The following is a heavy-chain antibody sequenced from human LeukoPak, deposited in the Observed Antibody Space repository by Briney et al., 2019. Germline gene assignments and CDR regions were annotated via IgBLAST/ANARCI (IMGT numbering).Heavy chain of an antibody. D-gene: IGHD6-13*01. CDR1: AYTLTELS. V-gene: IGHV1-24*01. J-gene: IGHJ4*02. CDR3: ATVPILVSSSWYPYYFDY. Sequence: ASVKISCKVSAYTLTELSMHWVRQAPGKGLEWMGGFDPEDGETIYAQKFQGRVTMTEDTSTDTAYMELSSLRSEDTAAYYCATVPILVSSSWYPYYFDYWGQGTLVTVSS. CDR2: FDPEDGET.